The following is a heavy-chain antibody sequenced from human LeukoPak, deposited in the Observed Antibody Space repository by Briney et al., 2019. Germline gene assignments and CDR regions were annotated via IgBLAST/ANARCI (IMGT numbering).Heavy chain of an antibody. CDR1: GFTFNTYG. D-gene: IGHD5-18*01. Sequence: GGSLRLSCAASGFTFNTYGMSWVRQAPGKGLVWVSRINSDGSSSSYADSVKGRFTISRDNAKNTLYLQMNSLRAEDTAVYYCARSRGYSYAFDIWGQGTMVTVSS. CDR3: ARSRGYSYAFDI. J-gene: IGHJ3*02. V-gene: IGHV3-74*01. CDR2: INSDGSSS.